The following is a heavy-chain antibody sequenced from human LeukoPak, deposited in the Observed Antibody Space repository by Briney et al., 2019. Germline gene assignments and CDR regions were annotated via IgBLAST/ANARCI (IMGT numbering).Heavy chain of an antibody. Sequence: ASVKVSCKASGGTFSSYAISWVRQAPGQGLEWMGRIIPILGIANYAQKFQGRVTITADKSTSTAYMELSSLRSEDTAVYYCARDLGNGDYEDNWFDPWGQGTLVTVSS. J-gene: IGHJ5*02. D-gene: IGHD4-17*01. CDR1: GGTFSSYA. CDR2: IIPILGIA. V-gene: IGHV1-69*04. CDR3: ARDLGNGDYEDNWFDP.